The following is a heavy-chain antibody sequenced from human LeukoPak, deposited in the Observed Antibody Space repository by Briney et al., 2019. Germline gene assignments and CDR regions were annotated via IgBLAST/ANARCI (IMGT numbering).Heavy chain of an antibody. CDR3: AKGGYCSSTSCYWGYYYYGMDV. D-gene: IGHD2-2*01. CDR1: GFTFSNCA. CDR2: MSGSGDKT. Sequence: PGGSLRLSCAASGFTFSNCAMSWVRQAPGEGLEWISAMSGSGDKTHYADSVKGRFTISRDNSKNTLYLQMNSLRAEDTAVYYCAKGGYCSSTSCYWGYYYYGMDVWGQGTTVTVSS. J-gene: IGHJ6*02. V-gene: IGHV3-23*01.